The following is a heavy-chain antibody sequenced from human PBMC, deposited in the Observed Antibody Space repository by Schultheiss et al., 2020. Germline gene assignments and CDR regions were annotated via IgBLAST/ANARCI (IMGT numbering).Heavy chain of an antibody. Sequence: ASVKVSCKASGYTFTSYDINWVRQATGQGLEWMGWMNPNSGNTGYAQKFQGRVTMTTDTSTSTAYMELRSLRSDDTAVYYCARDGDERELLLDYWGQGTLVTVAS. CDR2: MNPNSGNT. V-gene: IGHV1-8*01. J-gene: IGHJ4*02. D-gene: IGHD1-26*01. CDR3: ARDGDERELLLDY. CDR1: GYTFTSYD.